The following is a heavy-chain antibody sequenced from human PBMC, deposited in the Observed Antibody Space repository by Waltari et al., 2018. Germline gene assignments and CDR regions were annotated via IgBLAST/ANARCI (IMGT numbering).Heavy chain of an antibody. Sequence: QVQLVQSGAEVKKPGASVKVSCKASGYTFTGYYMHWVRQAPGQGLEWSGWINPNSGGTNYAQKFQVRVTMTRDTSISTAYMELSRRRSDDTAVYYCARLDYDFWSGYDYWGQGTLVTVSS. D-gene: IGHD3-3*01. J-gene: IGHJ4*02. CDR1: GYTFTGYY. V-gene: IGHV1-2*02. CDR2: INPNSGGT. CDR3: ARLDYDFWSGYDY.